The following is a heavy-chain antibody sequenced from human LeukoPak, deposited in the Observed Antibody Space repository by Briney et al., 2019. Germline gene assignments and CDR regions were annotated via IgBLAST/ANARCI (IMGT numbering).Heavy chain of an antibody. Sequence: SETLSLTCTVSGGSISSGSYYWGWIRQPPGTGLEWIGHISYSGSTNYNPSLKSRVTISVDTSKNQFSLKLSSVTTSDRAVYYCAREATSGTNLNWFDPWGQGTLVTVSS. CDR1: GGSISSGSYY. J-gene: IGHJ5*02. CDR3: AREATSGTNLNWFDP. CDR2: ISYSGST. V-gene: IGHV4-61*01. D-gene: IGHD1-1*01.